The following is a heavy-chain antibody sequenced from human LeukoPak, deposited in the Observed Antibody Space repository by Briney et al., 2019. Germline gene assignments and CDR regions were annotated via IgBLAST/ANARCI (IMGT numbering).Heavy chain of an antibody. CDR3: AKSLSSSLAYYMDV. CDR2: ISGDGGST. V-gene: IGHV3-43*02. Sequence: PGGSLRLSCAASGFTFDDYAMHWVRQAPGKGLEWVSLISGDGGSTYYADSVKGRFTISRDNSKNTLYLQMNSLRAEDTAVYYCAKSLSSSLAYYMDVWGKGTTVTVSS. CDR1: GFTFDDYA. D-gene: IGHD3-16*01. J-gene: IGHJ6*03.